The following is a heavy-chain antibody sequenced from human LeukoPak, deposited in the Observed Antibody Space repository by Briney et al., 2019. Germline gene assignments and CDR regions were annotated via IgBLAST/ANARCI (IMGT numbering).Heavy chain of an antibody. V-gene: IGHV4-59*01. CDR2: IYYSGNT. CDR3: ARYSSSWYSPEFDY. Sequence: PSETLSLTCTVSGGSISSYYWSWIRQPPGKGLEWIGYIYYSGNTNYNPSLKSRVTISVDTSKNQFSLKLSSVTAADTAVYYCARYSSSWYSPEFDYWGQGTLVTVSS. J-gene: IGHJ4*02. CDR1: GGSISSYY. D-gene: IGHD6-13*01.